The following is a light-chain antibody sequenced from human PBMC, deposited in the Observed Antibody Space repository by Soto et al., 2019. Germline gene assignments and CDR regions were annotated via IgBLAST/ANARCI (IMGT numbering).Light chain of an antibody. V-gene: IGKV3-15*01. CDR1: QSVRSN. CDR2: GAS. J-gene: IGKJ5*01. Sequence: EIVMTQSPATLSVSPGERAILYCRASQSVRSNLAWYQQKPGQAPRLLIYGASTRATDIPARFSGSGSGTEFTLTIRSLQSEDFVVYYCQQYNKWPAITFGQGTRREIK. CDR3: QQYNKWPAIT.